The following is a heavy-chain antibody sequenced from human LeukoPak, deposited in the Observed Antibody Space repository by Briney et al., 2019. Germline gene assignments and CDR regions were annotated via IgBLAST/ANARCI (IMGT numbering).Heavy chain of an antibody. V-gene: IGHV3-23*01. Sequence: GGSLRLSWAASGFTFSSYAMSWVRQAPGKGLEWVSAISGSGGSTYYADSVKGRFTISRDNSKNTLYLQMNSLRAEDTAVYYCAKERVGATEPFAYFDYWGQGTLVTVSS. CDR2: ISGSGGST. CDR1: GFTFSSYA. CDR3: AKERVGATEPFAYFDY. J-gene: IGHJ4*02. D-gene: IGHD1-26*01.